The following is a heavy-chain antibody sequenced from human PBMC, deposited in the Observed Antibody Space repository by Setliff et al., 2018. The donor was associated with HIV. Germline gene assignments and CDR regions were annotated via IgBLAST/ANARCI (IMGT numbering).Heavy chain of an antibody. V-gene: IGHV5-51*01. CDR1: DYTFTTYW. J-gene: IGHJ3*01. CDR3: ARRDGRNMNAFQI. CDR2: IYPDDSNI. Sequence: LKISCKALDYTFTTYWIGWVRQMPGEGLEWMGIIYPDDSNIRYNPSFQNQVTISADKSITTAYLQINNLKASDTATYYCARRDGRNMNAFQIWGPGTVVTVSS. D-gene: IGHD2-21*01.